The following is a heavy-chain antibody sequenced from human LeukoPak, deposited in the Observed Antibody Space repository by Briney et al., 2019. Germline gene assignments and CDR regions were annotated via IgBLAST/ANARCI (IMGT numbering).Heavy chain of an antibody. CDR2: ISYDGSNK. D-gene: IGHD3-10*01. CDR1: GGSISSSS. Sequence: LSLTCTVSGGSISSSSYYWGWIRQPPGKGLEWVAVISYDGSNKYYADSVKGRFTISRDNSKNTLYLQMNGLRAEDTAVYYCAKGIWFGDPEILYGMDVWGKGTTVTVSS. V-gene: IGHV3-30*18. CDR3: AKGIWFGDPEILYGMDV. J-gene: IGHJ6*04.